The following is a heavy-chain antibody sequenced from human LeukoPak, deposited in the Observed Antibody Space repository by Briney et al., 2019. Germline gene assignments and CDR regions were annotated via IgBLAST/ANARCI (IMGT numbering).Heavy chain of an antibody. V-gene: IGHV3-53*01. D-gene: IGHD1-1*01. CDR1: GFTVGTNY. Sequence: GGPLRLSCAASGFTVGTNYMSWVRQAPGKGLESVSIIYSGGSTYYANSVKGRFTISRDNSKNTLYLQMNSLRAEDTAIYYCARDTKNWGQGTLVTVSA. J-gene: IGHJ4*02. CDR3: ARDTKN. CDR2: IYSGGST.